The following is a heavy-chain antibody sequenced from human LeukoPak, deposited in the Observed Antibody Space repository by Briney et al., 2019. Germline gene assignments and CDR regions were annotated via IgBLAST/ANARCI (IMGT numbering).Heavy chain of an antibody. J-gene: IGHJ3*02. Sequence: SETLSLTCTVSGGSISSTSYYWAWIRQPPGKGLEWIGFIYYSGSTYYNPSLKSRVTISVDTSKNQFSLKLTSVTAADTAVYYCARYYDISGYSAFDIWGQGTMVTVSS. V-gene: IGHV4-39*07. D-gene: IGHD3-22*01. CDR1: GGSISSTSYY. CDR2: IYYSGST. CDR3: ARYYDISGYSAFDI.